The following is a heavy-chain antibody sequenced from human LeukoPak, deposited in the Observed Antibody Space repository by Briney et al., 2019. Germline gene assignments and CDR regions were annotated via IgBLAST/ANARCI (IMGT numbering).Heavy chain of an antibody. J-gene: IGHJ4*02. CDR3: ASNPYYYDSSGYLGY. Sequence: GASLLISCKGSGSSFTSYWISWGRQLPGKGLEWMGRIDPSDSYTNYSPSFQGHVTISADKSISTAYLQWSSLKASDTAMYYCASNPYYYDSSGYLGYWGQGTLVTVSS. D-gene: IGHD3-22*01. V-gene: IGHV5-10-1*01. CDR2: IDPSDSYT. CDR1: GSSFTSYW.